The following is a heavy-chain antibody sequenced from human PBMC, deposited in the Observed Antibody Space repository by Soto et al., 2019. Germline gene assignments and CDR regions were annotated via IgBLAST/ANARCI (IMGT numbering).Heavy chain of an antibody. V-gene: IGHV1-2*02. CDR3: AREGGNSSSWYWGWFDP. J-gene: IGHJ5*02. CDR1: GYTFTGYY. D-gene: IGHD6-13*01. Sequence: SVKVSCEASGYTFTGYYMHWVRQAPGQGLEWMGWINPNSGGTNYSQKFQGRVTMTRDTSISTAYMELSRLRSDDTAVYYCAREGGNSSSWYWGWFDPWGQGTLVTVSS. CDR2: INPNSGGT.